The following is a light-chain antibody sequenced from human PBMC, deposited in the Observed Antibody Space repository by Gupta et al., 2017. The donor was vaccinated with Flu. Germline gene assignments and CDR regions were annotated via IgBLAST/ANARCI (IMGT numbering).Light chain of an antibody. Sequence: DIQLTQSPSSLSASVGDRITITCRASQSINLYLSWYQQRPGTAPKLLIYAASSLQSGVPSRFSGTGSGTDFTLTISSLQPEDFATDYCQQGYNTPRTFGQGTKLEIK. CDR3: QQGYNTPRT. CDR2: AAS. CDR1: QSINLY. V-gene: IGKV1-39*01. J-gene: IGKJ2*01.